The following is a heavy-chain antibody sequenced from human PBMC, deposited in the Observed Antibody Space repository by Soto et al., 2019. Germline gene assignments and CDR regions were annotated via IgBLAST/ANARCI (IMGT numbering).Heavy chain of an antibody. CDR3: AGDGGGGDIVVVVAAKPSWFDP. V-gene: IGHV3-48*01. Sequence: GGSLRLSCAASGFTFSSYSMNWVRQAPGKGLEWVSYISSSSSTIYYADSVKGRFTISRDNAKNSLYLQMNSLRAEDTAVYYWAGDGGGGDIVVVVAAKPSWFDPWGQGTLVTVSS. CDR1: GFTFSSYS. D-gene: IGHD2-15*01. CDR2: ISSSSSTI. J-gene: IGHJ5*02.